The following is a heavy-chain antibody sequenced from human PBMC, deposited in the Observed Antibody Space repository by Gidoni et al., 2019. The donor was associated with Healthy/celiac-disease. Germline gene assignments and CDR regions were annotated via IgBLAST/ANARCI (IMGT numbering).Heavy chain of an antibody. J-gene: IGHJ6*02. CDR1: GSTFTTYG. CDR2: ISAYNGNT. D-gene: IGHD4-17*01. CDR3: ARGDHGDYGGYYYGMDV. Sequence: QVQLVQSGAEVKKPGSSVKVSCNASGSTFTTYGISWVRQAPGQGIEWMGWISAYNGNTNYAQKLQGRVTMTTDTSTSTAYMELRSLRSDDTAVYYCARGDHGDYGGYYYGMDVWGQGTTVTVSS. V-gene: IGHV1-18*01.